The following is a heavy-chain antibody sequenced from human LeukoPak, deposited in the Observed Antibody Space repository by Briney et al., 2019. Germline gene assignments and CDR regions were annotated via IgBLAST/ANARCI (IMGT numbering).Heavy chain of an antibody. CDR1: GFTFSSYS. CDR2: ISGSGGST. V-gene: IGHV3-23*01. D-gene: IGHD1-26*01. J-gene: IGHJ6*03. CDR3: AKDRGAYYYYMDV. Sequence: GGSLRLSCAASGFTFSSYSMNWVRQAPGKGLEWVSAISGSGGSTYYADSVKGRFTISRDNSKNTLYLQMNSLRAEDTAVYYCAKDRGAYYYYMDVWGKGTTVTVSS.